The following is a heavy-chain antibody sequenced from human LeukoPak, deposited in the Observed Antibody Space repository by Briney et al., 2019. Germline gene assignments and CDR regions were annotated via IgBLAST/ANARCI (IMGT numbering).Heavy chain of an antibody. CDR1: GFTFSTYG. V-gene: IGHV3-30*02. D-gene: IGHD6-19*01. CDR3: AKDVVGQQWPENY. Sequence: QAGGSLRLSCVASGFTFSTYGMHWVRQTPGKGLEWMSFIQYDGSIRLYGDSVRGRFTISRDNYRNTLYLQMNSLRPDDTAIYYCAKDVVGQQWPENYWGQGTLVTVSS. CDR2: IQYDGSIR. J-gene: IGHJ4*02.